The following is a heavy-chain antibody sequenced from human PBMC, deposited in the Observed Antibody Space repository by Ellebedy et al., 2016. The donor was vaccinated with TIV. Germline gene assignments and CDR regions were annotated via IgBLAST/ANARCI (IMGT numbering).Heavy chain of an antibody. J-gene: IGHJ3*02. CDR1: GFTFSSYN. CDR2: TGSDP. Sequence: GESLKISXAASGFTFSSYNMIWVRQAPGKGLEWVSSTGSDPHYAESVKGRFTISRDDSKSTFYLHMNSLRVEDTAVYYCAKDRVNRNGVYDAFDIWGQGTMVTVSS. D-gene: IGHD2-8*01. V-gene: IGHV3-23*01. CDR3: AKDRVNRNGVYDAFDI.